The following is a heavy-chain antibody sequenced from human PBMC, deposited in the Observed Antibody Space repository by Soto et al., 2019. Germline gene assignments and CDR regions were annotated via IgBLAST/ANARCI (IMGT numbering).Heavy chain of an antibody. D-gene: IGHD2-15*01. Sequence: SETLSLTCAVYGGSFSGYYWSWIRQPPGKGLEWIGEINHSGSTHYNPSLKSRVTISVDTSKNQFSLKLSSVTAADTAVYYCARKGRSWSRTPFDPWGQGTLVTVPS. CDR3: ARKGRSWSRTPFDP. CDR1: GGSFSGYY. J-gene: IGHJ5*02. V-gene: IGHV4-34*01. CDR2: INHSGST.